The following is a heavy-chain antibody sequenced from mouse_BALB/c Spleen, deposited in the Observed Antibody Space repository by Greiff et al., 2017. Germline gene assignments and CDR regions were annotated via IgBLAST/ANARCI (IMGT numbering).Heavy chain of an antibody. CDR2: ISYSGST. V-gene: IGHV3-8*02. Sequence: EVKLQESGPSLVKPSQTLSLTCSVTGDSITSGYWNWIRKFPGNKLEYIGYISYSGSTYYNPSLKSRISITRDTSKNQYYLQLNSVTTEDTATYYCAREMGSGFAYWGQGTLVTVSA. CDR1: GDSITSGY. D-gene: IGHD2-3*01. CDR3: AREMGSGFAY. J-gene: IGHJ3*01.